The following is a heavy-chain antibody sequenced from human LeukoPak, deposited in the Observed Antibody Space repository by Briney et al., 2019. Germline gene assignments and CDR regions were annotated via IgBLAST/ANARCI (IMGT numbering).Heavy chain of an antibody. CDR1: GYTLTGYY. V-gene: IGHV1-2*02. D-gene: IGHD3-10*01. CDR2: INPNSGGK. J-gene: IGHJ6*03. Sequence: ASVKVSCKASGYTLTGYYMHWVRQAPGQGLEWMGWINPNSGGKNYAQRFQGRVTMTRDRSISTAYMELSRLTSDDTAVYYCARDFRGHGELLPSVSVYMDVWGKGTTVTVSS. CDR3: ARDFRGHGELLPSVSVYMDV.